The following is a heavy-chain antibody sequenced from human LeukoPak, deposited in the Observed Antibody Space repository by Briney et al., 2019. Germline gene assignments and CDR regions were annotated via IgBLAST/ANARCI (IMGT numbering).Heavy chain of an antibody. CDR3: AKGSGSGWYGWFAP. J-gene: IGHJ5*02. Sequence: GGSLRLSCAASGFTFSDYYMSWIRQAPGKGLEWVSSIDASGDATYYADSVKGRFTISRDNSKNTFYLQMNSLRAEDTAVYYCAKGSGSGWYGWFAPWGQGTLVTVSS. D-gene: IGHD6-13*01. V-gene: IGHV3-23*01. CDR2: IDASGDAT. CDR1: GFTFSDYY.